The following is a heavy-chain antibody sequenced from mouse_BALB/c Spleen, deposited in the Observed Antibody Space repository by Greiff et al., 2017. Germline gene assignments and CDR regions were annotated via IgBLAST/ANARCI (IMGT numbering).Heavy chain of an antibody. CDR3: ARKGLFAY. CDR2: ISYSGST. J-gene: IGHJ3*01. CDR1: GYSITSDYA. V-gene: IGHV3-2*02. Sequence: EVQLQQSGPGLVKPSQSLSLTCTVTGYSITSDYAWNWIRQFPGNKLEWMGYISYSGSTSYNPSLKSRISITRDTSKNQFFLQLNSVTTEDTATYYCARKGLFAYWGQGTLVTVSA.